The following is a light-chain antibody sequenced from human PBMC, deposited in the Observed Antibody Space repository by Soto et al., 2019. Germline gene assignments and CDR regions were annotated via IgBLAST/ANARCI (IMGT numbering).Light chain of an antibody. CDR3: QQSYNSPPIT. Sequence: DIQMTQSPFSMSASVGDRVTITCRAGQSIFSSLNWYQHKPGKAPKLLIYAASTLQSGVPSRFRGSGYGTDFDLTISSPTHEDFATYYCQQSYNSPPITCGQGTRLEIK. J-gene: IGKJ5*01. CDR2: AAS. CDR1: QSIFSS. V-gene: IGKV1-39*01.